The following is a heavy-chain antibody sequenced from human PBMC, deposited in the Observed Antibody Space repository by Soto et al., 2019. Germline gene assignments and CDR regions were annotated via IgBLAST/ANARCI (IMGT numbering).Heavy chain of an antibody. Sequence: SDTLSPPCTVSGGSITSGGYYWSCIRQHPGKGLEWIGYIYYSGSTYYNPSLKSRVTISVDTSKNQFSLKLSSVTAADTAVYYCARDSVLTEASYYYDGSGYYYVRAFDIWGQGTMVTVSS. V-gene: IGHV4-31*03. CDR1: GGSITSGGYY. CDR2: IYYSGST. CDR3: ARDSVLTEASYYYDGSGYYYVRAFDI. D-gene: IGHD3-22*01. J-gene: IGHJ3*02.